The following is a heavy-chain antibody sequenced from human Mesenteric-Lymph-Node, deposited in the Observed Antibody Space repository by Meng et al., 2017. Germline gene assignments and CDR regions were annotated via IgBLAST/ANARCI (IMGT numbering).Heavy chain of an antibody. V-gene: IGHV1-2*06. J-gene: IGHJ4*02. D-gene: IGHD6-13*01. CDR3: AREEGPSSSWYVDY. CDR2: INPNSGGT. Sequence: QVQLVQSGAELKKPGAAVMVPCKASGSTFTGSYMHWVRQAPGQGLEWMGRINPNSGGTNYAQKFQGRVTMTRETSISTAYMELSRLRSDDTAVYYCAREEGPSSSWYVDYWGQGTLVTVSS. CDR1: GSTFTGSY.